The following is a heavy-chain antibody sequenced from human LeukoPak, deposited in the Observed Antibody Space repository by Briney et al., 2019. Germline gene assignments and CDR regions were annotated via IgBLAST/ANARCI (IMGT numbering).Heavy chain of an antibody. CDR2: IYYSGST. CDR3: ASHSSGWTTRYYFDY. CDR1: GGSISSYY. V-gene: IGHV4-59*01. D-gene: IGHD6-19*01. Sequence: PSETLSLTCTVSGGSISSYYWSWIRRPPGKGLEWIGYIYYSGSTNYNPSLKSRVTISVDTSKNQFPLKLSSVTAADTAVYYCASHSSGWTTRYYFDYWGQGTLVTVSS. J-gene: IGHJ4*02.